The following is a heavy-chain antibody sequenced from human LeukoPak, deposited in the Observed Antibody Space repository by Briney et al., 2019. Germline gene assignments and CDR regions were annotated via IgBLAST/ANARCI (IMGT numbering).Heavy chain of an antibody. D-gene: IGHD5-18*01. CDR3: ARVGDTAMVVDAFDI. J-gene: IGHJ3*02. CDR1: GFTVSSNY. Sequence: GSLRLSCAASGFTVSSNYMSWVRQAPGKGLEWVSVIYSGGSTYYADSVKGRFTISRDNSKNTLYLRMNSLRAEDTAVYYCARVGDTAMVVDAFDIWGQGTMVTVSS. V-gene: IGHV3-66*02. CDR2: IYSGGST.